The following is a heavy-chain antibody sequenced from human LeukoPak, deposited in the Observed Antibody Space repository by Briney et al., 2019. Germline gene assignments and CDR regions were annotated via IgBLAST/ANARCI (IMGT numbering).Heavy chain of an antibody. V-gene: IGHV5-51*01. CDR2: IYPGDSDT. J-gene: IGHJ4*02. CDR1: GYSFTSYW. CDR3: ATLSSGYYYGLDY. Sequence: GESLKISCKGSGYSFTSYWIGWVRQTPGKGLEWMGIIYPGDSDTRYSPSFQGQVTISADKSISTAYPQWSSLKASDTAMYYCATLSSGYYYGLDYWGQGTLVTVSS. D-gene: IGHD3-22*01.